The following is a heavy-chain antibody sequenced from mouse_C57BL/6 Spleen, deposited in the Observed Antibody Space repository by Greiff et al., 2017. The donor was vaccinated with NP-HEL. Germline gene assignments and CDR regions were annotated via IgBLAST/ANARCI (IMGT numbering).Heavy chain of an antibody. V-gene: IGHV1-52*01. CDR3: ARALYGSSHYWYFDV. D-gene: IGHD1-1*01. CDR2: IDPSDSET. Sequence: QVQLQQPGAELVRPGSSVKLSCKASGYTFTSYWMHWVKQRPIQGLEWIGNIDPSDSETHYNQKFKDKATLTVDKSSSTAYMQLSSLTSEDSAVYYCARALYGSSHYWYFDVWGTGTTVTVSS. CDR1: GYTFTSYW. J-gene: IGHJ1*03.